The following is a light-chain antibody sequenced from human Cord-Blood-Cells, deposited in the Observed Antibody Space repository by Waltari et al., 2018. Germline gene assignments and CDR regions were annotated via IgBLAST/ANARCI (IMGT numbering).Light chain of an antibody. CDR1: SSDVGGYNY. J-gene: IGLJ2*01. CDR3: SSYTSSSTVV. CDR2: EVS. Sequence: QSALTQPVSVSGSPGQSITIPCTGTSSDVGGYNYVSWYQQHPGKAPKLMIYEVSNRPSGVSKRFSGSKSGNTASLTISGLQAEDEADYYCSSYTSSSTVVFGGGTKLTVL. V-gene: IGLV2-14*01.